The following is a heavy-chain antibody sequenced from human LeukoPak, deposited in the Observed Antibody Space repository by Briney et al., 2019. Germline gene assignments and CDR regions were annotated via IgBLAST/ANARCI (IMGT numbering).Heavy chain of an antibody. CDR1: GGSFSSYY. CDR3: ARDRGIPLGFDP. CDR2: IYYSGST. Sequence: SETLSLTCAVYGGSFSSYYWSWIRQPPGKGLEWIGYIYYSGSTNYNPSLKSRVTISVDTSKNQFSLKLSSVTAADTAVYYCARDRGIPLGFDPWGQGTLVTVSS. V-gene: IGHV4-59*12. J-gene: IGHJ5*02. D-gene: IGHD3-10*01.